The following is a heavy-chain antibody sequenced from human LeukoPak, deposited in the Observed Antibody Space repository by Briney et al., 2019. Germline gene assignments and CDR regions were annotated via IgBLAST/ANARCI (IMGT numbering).Heavy chain of an antibody. CDR2: ISYDGSNK. J-gene: IGHJ4*02. V-gene: IGHV3-30*18. D-gene: IGHD4-23*01. CDR3: AKDPTAGWGYGGNRHYFDY. Sequence: GGSLRLSCAVSGLTFSSYGMHWVRQAPGKGLEWVAVISYDGSNKFYADSVKGRFTISRDNSKNTLYLQMNSLRAEDTAVYYCAKDPTAGWGYGGNRHYFDYWGQGTLVTVSS. CDR1: GLTFSSYG.